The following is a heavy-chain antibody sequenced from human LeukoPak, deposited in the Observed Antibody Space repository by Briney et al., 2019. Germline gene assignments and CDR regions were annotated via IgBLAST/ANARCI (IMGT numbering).Heavy chain of an antibody. J-gene: IGHJ4*02. V-gene: IGHV4-61*02. Sequence: TSETLSLTCTVSGGSISSGRYYWSWIRQPAGKGLEWIGRIYSSGSTNYNPSLKSRVTISADTSKNQLSLKLSSVTAADTAVYYCARLGQRIVGATPYYFDYWGQGTLVTVSS. CDR2: IYSSGST. CDR3: ARLGQRIVGATPYYFDY. CDR1: GGSISSGRYY. D-gene: IGHD1-26*01.